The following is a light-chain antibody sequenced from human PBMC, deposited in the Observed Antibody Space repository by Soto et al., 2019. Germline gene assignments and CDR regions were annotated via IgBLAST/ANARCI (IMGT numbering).Light chain of an antibody. CDR1: QSISNY. Sequence: DIQMTQSPSYLSASLGDRVTITCRASQSISNYLNWYQQKPGKAPKLLIYDASNLETGVPSRFSGSGSGTEFTLTISSLQPDDFATYYCQQFNSYSPGAFGQGTKLDIK. CDR3: QQFNSYSPGA. J-gene: IGKJ1*01. CDR2: DAS. V-gene: IGKV1-33*01.